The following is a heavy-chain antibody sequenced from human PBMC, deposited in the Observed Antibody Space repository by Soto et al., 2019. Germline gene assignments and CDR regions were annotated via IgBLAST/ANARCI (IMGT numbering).Heavy chain of an antibody. CDR2: ISAYNGNT. CDR3: AREDSSGWKWGNWFDP. J-gene: IGHJ5*02. V-gene: IGHV1-18*01. Sequence: QVQLVQSGAEVKKPGASVKVSCKASGYTFTSYGISWVRQAPGQGLEWMGWISAYNGNTNYAQKLQGRVTMTTDTSTSTAYMELRSLRSDDTAVYYCAREDSSGWKWGNWFDPWGQGPLVTVSS. D-gene: IGHD6-19*01. CDR1: GYTFTSYG.